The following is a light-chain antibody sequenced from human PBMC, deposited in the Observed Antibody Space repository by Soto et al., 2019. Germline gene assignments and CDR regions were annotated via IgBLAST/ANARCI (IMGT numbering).Light chain of an antibody. CDR2: AAS. CDR1: QSIGNS. J-gene: IGKJ2*01. CDR3: QQSYSTLYT. Sequence: DIQMTQSPSSLSASIGDRVNITCRASQSIGNSLSWHQQKSWRAPKLLIHAASTLQSGVPSRFSGSGSGTDFTLTISSLQPEDVAVYYCQQSYSTLYTFGQGTNLEIK. V-gene: IGKV1-39*01.